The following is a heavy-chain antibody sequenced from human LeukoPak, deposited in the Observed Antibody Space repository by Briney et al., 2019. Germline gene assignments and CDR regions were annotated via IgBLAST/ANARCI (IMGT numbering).Heavy chain of an antibody. Sequence: ASVKVSCKASGYTFTGYYMHWVRQAPGQGLEWMGWINPNSGGTNYAQKFQGRVTMTRDTSIGTAYMELSRLRSDDTAVYYCARADDYGDYIGVYYYGMDVWGQGTTVTVSS. CDR2: INPNSGGT. CDR3: ARADDYGDYIGVYYYGMDV. J-gene: IGHJ6*02. V-gene: IGHV1-2*02. D-gene: IGHD4-17*01. CDR1: GYTFTGYY.